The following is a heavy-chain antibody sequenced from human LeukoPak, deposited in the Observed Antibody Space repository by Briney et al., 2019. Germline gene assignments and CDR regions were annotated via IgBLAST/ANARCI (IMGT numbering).Heavy chain of an antibody. Sequence: ASVKVSCKASGYTFTGYYMHWVRQAPGQGLEWMGWINPNSGGTNYAQKFQGRVTMTRDTSISTAYMELSRLRSDDTAVYYCARHYGSGTYPLDYWGQGTLVTVSS. V-gene: IGHV1-2*02. D-gene: IGHD3-10*01. CDR3: ARHYGSGTYPLDY. CDR2: INPNSGGT. J-gene: IGHJ4*02. CDR1: GYTFTGYY.